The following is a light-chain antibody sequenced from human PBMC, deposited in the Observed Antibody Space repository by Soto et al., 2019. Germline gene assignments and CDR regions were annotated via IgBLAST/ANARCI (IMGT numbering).Light chain of an antibody. J-gene: IGLJ1*01. CDR2: EVS. V-gene: IGLV2-14*01. CDR3: SAYTGSNSLV. CDR1: SSDIEDYNY. Sequence: QSVLTQPASVSGAPGQSITISCTGTSSDIEDYNYVSWYQHHPGKAPKFMIYEVSNRPSGVPNRFSGSKSGNTASLTISGLQAEYEADYYCSAYTGSNSLVFGNGTKVTVL.